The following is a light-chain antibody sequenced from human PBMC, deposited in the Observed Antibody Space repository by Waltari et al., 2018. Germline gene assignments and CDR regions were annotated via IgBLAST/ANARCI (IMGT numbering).Light chain of an antibody. CDR1: QDISSA. CDR3: QQFSNFPVIA. J-gene: IGKJ5*01. CDR2: DAS. V-gene: IGKV1D-13*01. Sequence: AIQLTQSPSSLSAYVGDRVPIPCRASQDISSAFAWYQQKPGDPPKLLISDASSLQTGVPSRFSGSRSGTDFTLTISSLQSEDSANYYCQQFSNFPVIAFGQGTRLEIK.